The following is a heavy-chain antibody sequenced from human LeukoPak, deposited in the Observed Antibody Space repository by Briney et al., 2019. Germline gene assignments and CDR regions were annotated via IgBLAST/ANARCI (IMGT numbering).Heavy chain of an antibody. CDR2: INHSGST. Sequence: SETLSLTCAAYGGSFSGYYWSWIRQPPGKGLEWIGEINHSGSTNYNPSLKSRVTISVDTSKNQFSLKLSSVTAADTAVYYCARGPDVDIVATIRTLDYWGQGTLVTVSS. V-gene: IGHV4-34*01. J-gene: IGHJ4*02. CDR3: ARGPDVDIVATIRTLDY. D-gene: IGHD5-12*01. CDR1: GGSFSGYY.